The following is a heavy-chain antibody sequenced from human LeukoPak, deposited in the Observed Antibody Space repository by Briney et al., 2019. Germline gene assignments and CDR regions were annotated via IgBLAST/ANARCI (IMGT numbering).Heavy chain of an antibody. CDR1: GFTFSSYA. Sequence: GGSLRLSCAASGFTFSSYAMSWVRQAPGKGLEWVSAISGSGGSTYYADSVKGRFTIPRDNSKNTLYLQMNSLRAEDTAVYYCAKDHGMVRGVTPFFFDYWGQGTLVTVSS. CDR2: ISGSGGST. CDR3: AKDHGMVRGVTPFFFDY. D-gene: IGHD3-10*01. J-gene: IGHJ4*02. V-gene: IGHV3-23*01.